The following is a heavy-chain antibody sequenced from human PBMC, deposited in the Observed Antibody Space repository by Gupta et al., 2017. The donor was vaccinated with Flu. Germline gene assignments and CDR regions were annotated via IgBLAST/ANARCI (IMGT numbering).Heavy chain of an antibody. V-gene: IGHV1-3*01. CDR2: NADNGNT. Sequence: NADNGNTKYSQEFQGRVTITRDTSASTAYMELSSLRSEDTAVYYCAARLGTYYMDVWGKGTTVTVSS. J-gene: IGHJ6*03. D-gene: IGHD3-16*01. CDR3: AARLGTYYMDV.